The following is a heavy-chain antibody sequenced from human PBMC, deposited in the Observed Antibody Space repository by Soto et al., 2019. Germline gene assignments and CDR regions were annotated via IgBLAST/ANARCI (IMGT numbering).Heavy chain of an antibody. CDR2: ISAGGDNT. CDR3: ANVPLRPYYFDY. J-gene: IGHJ4*02. CDR1: GFTFSSYA. D-gene: IGHD4-17*01. Sequence: GGSLRLSCAASGFTFSSYAMHWVRQAPGKGLEWVSGISAGGDNTDYADAVKGRFTISRDNSKNTLFLQMTSLRAEDTALYYCANVPLRPYYFDYWGPGTMVTVSS. V-gene: IGHV3-23*01.